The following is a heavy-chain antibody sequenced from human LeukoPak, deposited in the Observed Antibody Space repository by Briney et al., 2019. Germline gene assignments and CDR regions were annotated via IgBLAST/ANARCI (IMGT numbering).Heavy chain of an antibody. CDR3: TTGDYGPEFIFY. CDR1: GFTFSNAW. V-gene: IGHV3-15*01. CDR2: IKRKTDGWTT. D-gene: IGHD4-17*01. Sequence: GGSLRLSCAASGFTFSNAWVSWVRQAPGKGLEWVGRIKRKTDGWTTDYASPVKGRFTISRDDSKNTLYLQMNSLKTEDTAVYYCTTGDYGPEFIFYWGQGTLVTVSS. J-gene: IGHJ4*02.